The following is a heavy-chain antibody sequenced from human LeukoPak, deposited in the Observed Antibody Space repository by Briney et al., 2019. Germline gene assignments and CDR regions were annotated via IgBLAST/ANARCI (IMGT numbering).Heavy chain of an antibody. J-gene: IGHJ4*02. V-gene: IGHV4-4*02. CDR2: ISLTGLT. Sequence: SETLSLTCGVSGGSISNTKWWSWVRQPPGQGLEWIGEISLTGLTNYNPSLESRVSVSLDKSKNQLSLNLTSVTAADTAVYYCSRENGAYSPFGYWGQGTLVTVPP. D-gene: IGHD2-15*01. CDR3: SRENGAYSPFGY. CDR1: GGSISNTKW.